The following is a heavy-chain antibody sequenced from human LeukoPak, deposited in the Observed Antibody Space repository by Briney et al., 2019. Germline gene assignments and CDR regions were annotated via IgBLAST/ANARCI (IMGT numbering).Heavy chain of an antibody. J-gene: IGHJ5*02. V-gene: IGHV4-59*08. CDR3: ARGGLRFLEWFHNWFDP. D-gene: IGHD3-3*01. CDR1: GGSISSYY. CDR2: IYYSGST. Sequence: SETLSLTCTVSGGSISSYYWSWIRQPPGKGLEWIGYIYYSGSTNYNPSLKSRVTTSVDTSKNQFSLKLSSVTAADTAVYYCARGGLRFLEWFHNWFDPWGQGTLVTVSS.